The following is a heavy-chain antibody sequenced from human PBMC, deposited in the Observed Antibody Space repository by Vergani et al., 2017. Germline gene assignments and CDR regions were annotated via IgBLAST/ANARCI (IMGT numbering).Heavy chain of an antibody. D-gene: IGHD4-17*01. CDR3: ARLTYGMAEFDD. CDR1: GGSISSGGYY. V-gene: IGHV4-31*03. J-gene: IGHJ4*02. CDR2: ISYSGST. Sequence: QLQLQESGPGLVKPSETLSLTCTVSGGSISSGGYYWSWIRQHPGKGLEWIGYISYSGSTYYNPSLKSRVTISVDTSKNQFSLKLSSVTAADTAVYDCARLTYGMAEFDDWGQGTLVTVSS.